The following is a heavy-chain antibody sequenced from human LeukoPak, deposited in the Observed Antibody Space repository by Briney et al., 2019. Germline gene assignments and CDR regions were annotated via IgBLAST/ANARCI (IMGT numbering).Heavy chain of an antibody. J-gene: IGHJ3*02. CDR3: ARAFGPNDAFDI. V-gene: IGHV4-4*07. CDR2: IYISGST. D-gene: IGHD2/OR15-2a*01. CDR1: GGSISSHF. Sequence: PSETLSLTCTVSGGSISSHFWSWIRQPAGKGLEWFGRIYISGSTNYDPSLKSRVTMSVDTSKNQFSLKLSSVTAADTAVYYCARAFGPNDAFDIWGQGTMVTVSS.